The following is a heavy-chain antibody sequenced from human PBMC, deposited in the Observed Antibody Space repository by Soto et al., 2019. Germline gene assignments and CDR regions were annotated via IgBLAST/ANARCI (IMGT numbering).Heavy chain of an antibody. Sequence: ESLKISGKGSGYRFKSYVIGSVCQMPGKGPEWMGIIFPRDSDTRYSPSFQGRVTISADESISTAFLQWNRLKASDTAMYYCVRGDVGDTFWGAFYFDLWGQGTLVTVSS. CDR2: IFPRDSDT. CDR1: GYRFKSYV. D-gene: IGHD3-16*01. V-gene: IGHV5-51*01. J-gene: IGHJ4*02. CDR3: VRGDVGDTFWGAFYFDL.